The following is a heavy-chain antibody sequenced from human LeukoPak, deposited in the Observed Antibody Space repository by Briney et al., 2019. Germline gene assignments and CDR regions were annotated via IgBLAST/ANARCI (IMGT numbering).Heavy chain of an antibody. D-gene: IGHD2-21*02. J-gene: IGHJ4*02. CDR1: GFTFSSYS. Sequence: GGSLRLSCAASGFTFSSYSMNWVRQAPGKGLEWVSYISSSSSTIYYADSVKGRFTISRDNAKNSLYLQMNSLRAGDTAVYYCARDQKVTAFDYWGQGTLVIVSS. CDR2: ISSSSSTI. V-gene: IGHV3-48*01. CDR3: ARDQKVTAFDY.